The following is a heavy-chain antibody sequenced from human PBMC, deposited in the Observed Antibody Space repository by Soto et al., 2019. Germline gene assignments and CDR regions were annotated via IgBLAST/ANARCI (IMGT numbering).Heavy chain of an antibody. Sequence: SVKVSCKASGGTFSSYAISWVRQAPGQGLEWMGGIIPIFGTANYAQKFQGRVTITADESTSTAYMELSSLRSEDTAVYYCARVRYSGYAHGNWFDPWGHGTLVTVSS. J-gene: IGHJ5*02. CDR3: ARVRYSGYAHGNWFDP. CDR1: GGTFSSYA. D-gene: IGHD5-12*01. CDR2: IIPIFGTA. V-gene: IGHV1-69*13.